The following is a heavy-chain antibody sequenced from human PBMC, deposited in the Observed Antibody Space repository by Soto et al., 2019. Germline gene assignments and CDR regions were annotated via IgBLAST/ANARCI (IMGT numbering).Heavy chain of an antibody. CDR2: ISAYNGNT. J-gene: IGHJ3*02. Sequence: QVQLVQSGAEVKKPGASVKVSCKASGYTFTSYGISWVRQAPGQGLEWMGWISAYNGNTNYVQKLQGRVTMTTDTSTSTAYMELRSLRSDDTAVYYCARGPITMVRGVIISDAFDIWGQGTMVTVSS. V-gene: IGHV1-18*01. CDR3: ARGPITMVRGVIISDAFDI. CDR1: GYTFTSYG. D-gene: IGHD3-10*01.